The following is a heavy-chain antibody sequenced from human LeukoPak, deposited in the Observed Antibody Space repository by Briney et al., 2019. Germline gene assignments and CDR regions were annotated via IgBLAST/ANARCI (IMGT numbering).Heavy chain of an antibody. V-gene: IGHV4-4*07. D-gene: IGHD3-22*01. CDR2: IHTSGST. CDR3: ARDGFYDSSGYYYNWVFDY. Sequence: SETLSLTCTFSGGSISSYYWSWIRQPAGKGLEWIGRIHTSGSTNYNPSLKSRVTMSVATSKNQFSLRLSSVTAADTAVYYCARDGFYDSSGYYYNWVFDYWGQGTLVTVSS. CDR1: GGSISSYY. J-gene: IGHJ4*02.